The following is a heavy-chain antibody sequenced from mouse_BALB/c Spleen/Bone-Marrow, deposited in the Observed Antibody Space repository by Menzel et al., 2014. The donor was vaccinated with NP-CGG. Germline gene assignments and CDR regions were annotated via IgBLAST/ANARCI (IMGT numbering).Heavy chain of an antibody. CDR3: ARQDGFDY. J-gene: IGHJ2*01. Sequence: EVKVVESGGGSVKPGGSLKLSCAASGFTFSNYAMSWVRQTPEKRLEWVAIISSGGSYTYYPDSVKGRFTISRDNAKTILYLQMSSLRSEDTAMYYCARQDGFDYWGQGTTLTVSS. V-gene: IGHV5-9-3*01. D-gene: IGHD2-3*01. CDR1: GFTFSNYA. CDR2: ISSGGSYT.